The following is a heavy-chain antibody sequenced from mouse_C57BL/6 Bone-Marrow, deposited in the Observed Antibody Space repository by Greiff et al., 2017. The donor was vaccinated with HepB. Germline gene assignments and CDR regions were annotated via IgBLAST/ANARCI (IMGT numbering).Heavy chain of an antibody. V-gene: IGHV5-4*01. Sequence: DVMLVESGGGLVKPGGSLKLSCAASGFTFSSYAMSWVRQTPEKRLEWVATISDGGSYTYYPDNVKGRFTISRDNAKNNLYLQMSHLKSEDTAMYYCARELGYYYAMDYWGQGTSVTVSS. J-gene: IGHJ4*01. CDR2: ISDGGSYT. CDR3: ARELGYYYAMDY. CDR1: GFTFSSYA. D-gene: IGHD4-1*01.